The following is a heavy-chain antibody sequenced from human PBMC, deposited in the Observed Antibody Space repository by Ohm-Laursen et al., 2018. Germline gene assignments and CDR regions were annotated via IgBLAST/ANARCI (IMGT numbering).Heavy chain of an antibody. J-gene: IGHJ4*02. V-gene: IGHV3-23*01. CDR1: GFTFSSYA. CDR2: ISGSGGST. D-gene: IGHD4-23*01. CDR3: AKLPFPLPYGGAFDY. Sequence: GSLRLSCAASGFTFSSYAMSWVRQAPGKGLEWVSAISGSGGSTYYADSVKGRFTISRDNSKNTLYLQMNSLRAEDTAVYYCAKLPFPLPYGGAFDYWGQGTLVTVSS.